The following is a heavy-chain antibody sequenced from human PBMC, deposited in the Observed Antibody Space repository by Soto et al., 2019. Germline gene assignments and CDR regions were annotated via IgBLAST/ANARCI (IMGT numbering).Heavy chain of an antibody. CDR1: EASISGVSDY. J-gene: IGHJ5*02. V-gene: IGHV4-61*01. Sequence: SKTQSLTCTVSEASISGVSDYCICIREHPGKRMEWIGNIHYTGSTIYNPSLKSRVTISVDTSKRQFSLKLTSVTAADTAVYYCAREERSIVAPWFDPWGQGILVTVSS. CDR3: AREERSIVAPWFDP. CDR2: IHYTGST. D-gene: IGHD2-15*01.